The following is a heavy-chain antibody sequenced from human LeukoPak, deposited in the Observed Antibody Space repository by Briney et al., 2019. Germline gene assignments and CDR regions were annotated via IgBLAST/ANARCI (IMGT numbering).Heavy chain of an antibody. CDR2: INPSGGST. D-gene: IGHD2/OR15-2a*01. CDR3: ARDRRIRRIDY. J-gene: IGHJ4*02. CDR1: GGTFSSYA. V-gene: IGHV1-46*01. Sequence: ASVKVSCKASGGTFSSYAISWVRQAPGQGLEWMGIINPSGGSTSYAQKFQGRVTMTRDTSTSTVYMELSSLRSEDTAVYYCARDRRIRRIDYWGQGTLSPSPQ.